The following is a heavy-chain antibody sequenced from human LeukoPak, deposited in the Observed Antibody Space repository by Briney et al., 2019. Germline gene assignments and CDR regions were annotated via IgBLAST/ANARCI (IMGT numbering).Heavy chain of an antibody. CDR3: AACGYSYGCPDY. CDR2: INPNSGGT. CDR1: GYTFTGYY. D-gene: IGHD5-18*01. V-gene: IGHV1-2*06. Sequence: ASVKVSCKASGYTFTGYYMHWVRQAPGQGLEWMGRINPNSGGTNYAQKFQGRVTMTRDTSISTAYMELSRLRSDDTAVYYCAACGYSYGCPDYWSQGTLVTVSS. J-gene: IGHJ4*02.